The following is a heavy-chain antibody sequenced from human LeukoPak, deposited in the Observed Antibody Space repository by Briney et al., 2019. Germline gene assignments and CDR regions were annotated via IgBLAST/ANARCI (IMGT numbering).Heavy chain of an antibody. V-gene: IGHV4-38-2*02. Sequence: SETLPLTCTVSGYSISSGYYWGWIRQPPGKGLEWIGSIYHSGSTYYNPSLKSRVTISVDTSKNQFSLKLSSVTAADTAVYYCARDPLNYYDSSGYPPFDPWGQGTLVTVSS. CDR2: IYHSGST. J-gene: IGHJ5*02. CDR3: ARDPLNYYDSSGYPPFDP. CDR1: GYSISSGYY. D-gene: IGHD3-22*01.